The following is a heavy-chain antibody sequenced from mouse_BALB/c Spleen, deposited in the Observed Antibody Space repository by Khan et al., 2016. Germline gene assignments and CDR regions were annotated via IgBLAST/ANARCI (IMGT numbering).Heavy chain of an antibody. CDR3: ARECYGYYTFAY. J-gene: IGHJ3*01. V-gene: IGHV1-80*01. D-gene: IGHD2-3*01. CDR2: IYPGDGDT. Sequence: QVQLQQSGAELVRPGSSVKISCKASGYAFSSYWMNWVKQRPGQGLEWIGQIYPGDGDTNYNGKFKGKATLTADTSSSTAYMQLSSLTSEDSAVYFCARECYGYYTFAYWGQGTLVTVSA. CDR1: GYAFSSYW.